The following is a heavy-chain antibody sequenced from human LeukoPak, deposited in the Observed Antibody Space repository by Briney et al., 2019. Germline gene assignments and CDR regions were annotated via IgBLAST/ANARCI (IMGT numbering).Heavy chain of an antibody. CDR2: IKQDGSEK. CDR1: GFTFSSYW. J-gene: IGHJ4*02. Sequence: GGSLRLSCAASGFTFSSYWMSWVRQAPGRGLEWVANIKQDGSEKYYVDSVKGRFTISRDNAKNSLYLQMNSLRAEDTAVYYCARGETYCSSSSCFFTKWGQGTLVTVSS. CDR3: ARGETYCSSSSCFFTK. D-gene: IGHD2-2*01. V-gene: IGHV3-7*01.